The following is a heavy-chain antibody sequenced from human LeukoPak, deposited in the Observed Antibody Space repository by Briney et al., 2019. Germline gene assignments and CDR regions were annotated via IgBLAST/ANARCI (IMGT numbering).Heavy chain of an antibody. CDR2: IYYSGST. V-gene: IGHV4-59*01. CDR3: ARISSSNWYNERGAFDV. J-gene: IGHJ3*01. D-gene: IGHD6-13*01. CDR1: GGSISSSN. Sequence: SETLSLTCTVSGGSISSSNWSWIRQPPGKGREWIGYIYYSGSTNYNPSLKSRVTISVDTSKNQFSLKLRSVTAADTAVYYCARISSSNWYNERGAFDVWGQGTMVTVSS.